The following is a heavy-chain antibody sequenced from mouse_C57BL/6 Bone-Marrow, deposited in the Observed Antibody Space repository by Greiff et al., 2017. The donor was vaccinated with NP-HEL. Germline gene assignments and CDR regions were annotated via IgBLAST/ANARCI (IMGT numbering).Heavy chain of an antibody. CDR2: ISSGSSTI. CDR3: ASGRWLLFDY. J-gene: IGHJ2*01. V-gene: IGHV5-17*01. CDR1: GFTFSDYG. D-gene: IGHD2-3*01. Sequence: EVKLVESGGGLVKPGGSLKLSCAASGFTFSDYGMHWVRQAPEKGLEWVAYISSGSSTIYYADTVKGRFTISRDNAKNTLFLQMTSLRSEDTAMYYCASGRWLLFDYWGQGTTLTVSS.